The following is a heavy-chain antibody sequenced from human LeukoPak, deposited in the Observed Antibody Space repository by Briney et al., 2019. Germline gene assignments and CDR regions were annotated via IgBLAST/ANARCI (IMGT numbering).Heavy chain of an antibody. Sequence: SETLSLTCTVAVGSISSGGYYRSWIRQPPGKGLEWIAYISAAGTTFYNPSLKSRVTISLDRSKNQFSLNLTSITAADTAVYYCAGQNVPTPHDYWGQGTQVTVSS. CDR1: VGSISSGGYY. D-gene: IGHD2-2*01. J-gene: IGHJ4*02. CDR3: AGQNVPTPHDY. V-gene: IGHV4-30-2*01. CDR2: ISAAGTT.